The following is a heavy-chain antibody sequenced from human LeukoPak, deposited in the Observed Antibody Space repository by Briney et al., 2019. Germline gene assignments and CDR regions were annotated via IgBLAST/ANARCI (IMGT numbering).Heavy chain of an antibody. V-gene: IGHV3-7*01. Sequence: GGSLRLSCAASGFIFTNYFMSWVRQAPGKGLKWVASIKHDGSEKYYVDSVRGRFTISRDNTMNSLYLQMSSLRAEDTAVYYCATDRGWRTSGYYLYYFEYWGQGTLVTFSS. D-gene: IGHD3-3*01. J-gene: IGHJ4*02. CDR1: GFIFTNYF. CDR3: ATDRGWRTSGYYLYYFEY. CDR2: IKHDGSEK.